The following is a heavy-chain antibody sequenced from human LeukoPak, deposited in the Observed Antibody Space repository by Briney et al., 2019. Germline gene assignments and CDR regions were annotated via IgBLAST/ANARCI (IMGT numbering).Heavy chain of an antibody. D-gene: IGHD6-6*01. CDR1: GFTFSSYA. CDR2: ISYDGSNK. Sequence: GRSLRLSCAASGFTFSSYAMHWVRQAPGKGLEWVAVISYDGSNKYYADSVKGRFTISRDNSKNTLYLQMNSLRAEDTAVYYCARRAARFDWGVSYYYGMDVWGQGTTVTVPS. CDR3: ARRAARFDWGVSYYYGMDV. J-gene: IGHJ6*02. V-gene: IGHV3-30-3*01.